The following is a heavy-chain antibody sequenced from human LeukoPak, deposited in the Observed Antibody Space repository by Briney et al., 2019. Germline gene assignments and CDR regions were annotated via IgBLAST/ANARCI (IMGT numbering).Heavy chain of an antibody. Sequence: GGSLRLSCAASGFTVSNTYMSWVRQAPGKGLEWVSLIYSGGGTYSADSVKGRFTISRDISKNTLFLQMSSLRAGDTALYYCAKELYGNPSGYWGQGTRVTVSS. CDR1: GFTVSNTY. CDR2: IYSGGGT. CDR3: AKELYGNPSGY. D-gene: IGHD2-8*01. J-gene: IGHJ4*02. V-gene: IGHV3-53*01.